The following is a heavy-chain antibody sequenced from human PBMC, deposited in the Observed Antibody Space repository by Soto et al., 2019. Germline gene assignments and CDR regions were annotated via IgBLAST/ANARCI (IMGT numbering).Heavy chain of an antibody. CDR3: AEGGGPWLGPSGFNY. J-gene: IGHJ4*02. Sequence: VQLVESGGGVVQPGRSLRLSCAASGFTFSDYAMHWVRQAPGKGLEWVAVVSHDGRNTHYADSVKGRFTISRDSSKNPGSLGMTSLRAEGPGVYFWAEGGGPWLGPSGFNYRGQGALGTVSS. CDR1: GFTFSDYA. D-gene: IGHD6-19*01. CDR2: VSHDGRNT. V-gene: IGHV3-30*03.